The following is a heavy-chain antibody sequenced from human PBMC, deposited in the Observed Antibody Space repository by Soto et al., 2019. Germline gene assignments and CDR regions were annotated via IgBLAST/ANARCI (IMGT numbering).Heavy chain of an antibody. CDR2: ISYDGSNK. D-gene: IGHD5-18*01. CDR3: AKGYSYGYFYGFMIGY. V-gene: IGHV3-30*18. J-gene: IGHJ4*02. Sequence: GGSLRLSCAASGFTFSSYAMHWARQAPGKGLEWVAVISYDGSNKYYADSVKGRFPISKDNSKSTLYLQMYSLRAEDTAVYYCAKGYSYGYFYGFMIGYWGQGTLVTVSS. CDR1: GFTFSSYA.